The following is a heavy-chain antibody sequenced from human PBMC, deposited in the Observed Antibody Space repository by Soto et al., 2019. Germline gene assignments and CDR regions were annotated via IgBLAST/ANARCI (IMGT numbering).Heavy chain of an antibody. D-gene: IGHD2-2*01. V-gene: IGHV1-69*01. Sequence: QVRLVQSGAEVKKPGSSVKVSCKASGGTFGSYAISWVRQAPGQGLEWMGGIIPIPGTANYAQKFQGRVTIAADESTSTAIMELSSLRSEDTAVYYCARSQGSSTSLESYYYYYYGMDVGGQWTTVTVTS. CDR2: IIPIPGTA. CDR1: GGTFGSYA. CDR3: ARSQGSSTSLESYYYYYYGMDV. J-gene: IGHJ6*02.